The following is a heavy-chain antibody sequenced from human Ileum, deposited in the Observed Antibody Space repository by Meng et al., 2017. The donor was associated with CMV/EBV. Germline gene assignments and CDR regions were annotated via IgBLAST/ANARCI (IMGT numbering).Heavy chain of an antibody. CDR2: VFHSGST. J-gene: IGHJ5*02. D-gene: IGHD3-10*01. CDR1: GGSITNYH. V-gene: IGHV4-59*01. Sequence: SETLSLTCTVSGGSITNYHWVWFRQPPGKGLEWIGYVFHSGSTKYSPSLKSRVTISVDTSKNQFSLHLNSVTPADTAVYYCARRSVSGPPGSFFDPWGPGTLVTVSS. CDR3: ARRSVSGPPGSFFDP.